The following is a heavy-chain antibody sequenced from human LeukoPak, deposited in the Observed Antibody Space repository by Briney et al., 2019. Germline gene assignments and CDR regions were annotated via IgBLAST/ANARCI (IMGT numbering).Heavy chain of an antibody. D-gene: IGHD1-26*01. V-gene: IGHV4-38-2*02. Sequence: SETLSLTCIVSGDSISRGYYWAWIRQPPGTGLEWIGSIFHSGSTYYKPSLLSRVTISVDTSKNQFSLKMSSVTAADTAVYYCARSVGNSGSFQGYNYWGQGILVTVSS. CDR2: IFHSGST. CDR3: ARSVGNSGSFQGYNY. J-gene: IGHJ4*02. CDR1: GDSISRGYY.